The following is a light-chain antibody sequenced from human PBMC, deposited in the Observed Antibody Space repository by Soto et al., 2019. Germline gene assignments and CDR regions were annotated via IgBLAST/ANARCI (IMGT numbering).Light chain of an antibody. CDR2: DAS. CDR1: QVIRSA. CDR3: QQFHTSAIA. J-gene: IGKJ5*01. V-gene: IGKV1-13*02. Sequence: ALQLTQTPSSLFASVGDRVSMTCRASQVIRSALAWYRQKPGNPPELLIYDASTLEVGVPSRFSGSGSGTDFTLTISSLQPEDFATYYCQQFHTSAIAFGPGTRLEIK.